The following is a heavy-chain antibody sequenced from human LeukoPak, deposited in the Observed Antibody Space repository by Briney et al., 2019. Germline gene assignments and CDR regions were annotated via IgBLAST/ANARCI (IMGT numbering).Heavy chain of an antibody. Sequence: SETLSLTCTVSGGSISTYYWSWIRQPPGKGLEWIAYIDYRGSTTYNPSLRSRVTISVDTSRNQFSLKLSSVTAADTAVYYCARSRSGYSYDHAAFEIWGQGTMVTVSS. CDR3: ARSRSGYSYDHAAFEI. J-gene: IGHJ3*02. D-gene: IGHD5-18*01. CDR2: IDYRGST. V-gene: IGHV4-59*01. CDR1: GGSISTYY.